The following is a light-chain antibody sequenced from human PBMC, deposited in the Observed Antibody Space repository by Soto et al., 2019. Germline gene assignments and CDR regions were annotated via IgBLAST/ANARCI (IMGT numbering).Light chain of an antibody. J-gene: IGKJ5*01. CDR1: QSVSSSY. Sequence: EIVLTQSPGTLSLSPGERATLSCRASQSVSSSYLAWYQQKPGQAPRLLIYDASSRATGIPDRFSGSGSGTDFTLTINRLEPEDFAVYYCQQFGSSLYTFGQGTRLEIK. CDR3: QQFGSSLYT. V-gene: IGKV3-20*01. CDR2: DAS.